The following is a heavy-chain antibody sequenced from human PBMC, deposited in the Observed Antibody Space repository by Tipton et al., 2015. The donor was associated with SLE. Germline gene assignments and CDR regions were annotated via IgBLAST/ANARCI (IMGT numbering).Heavy chain of an antibody. CDR3: TTDRGNLLRAYFDY. D-gene: IGHD1-26*01. J-gene: IGHJ4*02. CDR1: GFTFSNAW. V-gene: IGHV3-21*01. Sequence: SLRLSCAASGFTFSNAWMSWVRQAPGKGLEWVSSITGNSTYIYYADSLKGRFTISRDNAKNSLYLQMNSLRAEDTAVYYCTTDRGNLLRAYFDYWGQGTLVTVSS. CDR2: ITGNSTYI.